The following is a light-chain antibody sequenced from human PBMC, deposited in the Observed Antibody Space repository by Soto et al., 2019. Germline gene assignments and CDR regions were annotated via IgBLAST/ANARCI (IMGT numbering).Light chain of an antibody. CDR3: QKYNSAPWT. CDR1: QGISTY. Sequence: DIQMTQSPSSLSASVGDRVTITCRASQGISTYFAWYQQQPGKVPKLLIYAASTLQSGVPSRLSLSGSATDFTLTISSLQHEDVATYYCQKYNSAPWTFGQGTKVEIK. CDR2: AAS. J-gene: IGKJ1*01. V-gene: IGKV1-27*01.